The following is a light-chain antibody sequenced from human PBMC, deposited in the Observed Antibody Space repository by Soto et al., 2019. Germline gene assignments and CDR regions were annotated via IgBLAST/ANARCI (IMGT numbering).Light chain of an antibody. Sequence: EVMMTQFPDTVSVTAGETVTRSCGASQSVRTNLAWYQQRPGQAPRLLIHYASTRASDIPARFSGSGSGTNFTLAISSLQSEDFAVYYCQQYAYWPETFGQGTKVDIK. V-gene: IGKV3D-15*01. CDR3: QQYAYWPET. CDR1: QSVRTN. J-gene: IGKJ1*01. CDR2: YAS.